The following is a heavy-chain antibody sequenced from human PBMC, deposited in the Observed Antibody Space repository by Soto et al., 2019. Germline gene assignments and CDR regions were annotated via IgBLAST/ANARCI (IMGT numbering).Heavy chain of an antibody. J-gene: IGHJ6*02. V-gene: IGHV4-31*03. CDR2: IYYSGST. D-gene: IGHD6-13*01. CDR1: GGSISSGGYY. CDR3: ARAPGTQFHYYGMDV. Sequence: QVQLQESGPGLVKPSQTLSLTCTVSGGSISSGGYYWSWIRQHPGKGLEWIGYIYYSGSTYYNPSRKRRVTISVDTSKNQFSLKLSSVTAADTAVYDCARAPGTQFHYYGMDVWGQGTTVTVSS.